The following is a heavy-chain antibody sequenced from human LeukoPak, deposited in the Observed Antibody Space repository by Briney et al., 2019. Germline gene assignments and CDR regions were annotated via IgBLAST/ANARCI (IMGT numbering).Heavy chain of an antibody. Sequence: PGGSLRLSCAASGFTFSSYGMHWVRQAPGKGPEWVALIWYDGSNKYYADSVKGRFTISRDNSKNTLYLQMNSLRAEDTAVYYCARDSVAEYYYYGMDVWGQGTTVTVSS. CDR3: ARDSVAEYYYYGMDV. V-gene: IGHV3-33*01. D-gene: IGHD6-19*01. CDR2: IWYDGSNK. CDR1: GFTFSSYG. J-gene: IGHJ6*02.